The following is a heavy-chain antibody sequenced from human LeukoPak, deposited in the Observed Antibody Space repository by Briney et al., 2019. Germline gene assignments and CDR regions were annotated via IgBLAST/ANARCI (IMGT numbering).Heavy chain of an antibody. CDR1: GGSFSGYY. J-gene: IGHJ1*01. CDR2: INHSGST. V-gene: IGHV4-34*01. Sequence: SETLSLTCAVYGGSFSGYYRSWIRQPPGKGLEWIGEINHSGSTDYNPSLKSRVTISVDTSKNQFSLKLSSVTAADTAVYYCARAIRGVYLKYFQHWGQGTLVTVSS. CDR3: ARAIRGVYLKYFQH. D-gene: IGHD6-13*01.